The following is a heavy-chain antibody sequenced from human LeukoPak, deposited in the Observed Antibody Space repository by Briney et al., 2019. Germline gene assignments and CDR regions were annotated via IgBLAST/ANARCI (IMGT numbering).Heavy chain of an antibody. CDR1: GFTFGSYA. V-gene: IGHV3-64*01. CDR3: ARDGYCGGDCRLYYYYYGMDV. Sequence: GGSLRLSCAASGFTFGSYAMHWVRQAPGKGLEYVSAISSNGGSTYYANSVKGRFTISRDNSKNTLYLQMGSLRAEDTAVYYCARDGYCGGDCRLYYYYYGMDVWGQGTTVTVSS. D-gene: IGHD2-21*02. CDR2: ISSNGGST. J-gene: IGHJ6*02.